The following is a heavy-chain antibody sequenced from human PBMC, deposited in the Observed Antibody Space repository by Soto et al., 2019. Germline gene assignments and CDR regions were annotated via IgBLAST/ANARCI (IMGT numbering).Heavy chain of an antibody. V-gene: IGHV3-15*01. J-gene: IGHJ4*02. CDR3: TTALKYDYIWGSYRSKFDY. CDR1: GFTFSNAW. D-gene: IGHD3-16*02. CDR2: IKSKTDGGTT. Sequence: GESLKISCAASGFTFSNAWMSWVRQAPGKGLEWVGRIKSKTDGGTTDYAAPVKGRFTISRDDSKNTLYLQMNSLKTEDTAVYYCTTALKYDYIWGSYRSKFDYWGQGTLVTVSS.